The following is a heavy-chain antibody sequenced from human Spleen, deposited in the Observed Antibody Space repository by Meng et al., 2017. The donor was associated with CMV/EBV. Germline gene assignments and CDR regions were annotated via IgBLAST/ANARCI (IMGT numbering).Heavy chain of an antibody. J-gene: IGHJ4*02. D-gene: IGHD1-26*01. CDR3: ARDEGSNWSPTFDH. Sequence: GGSLRLSCAGSGFTVNNKCMTWVRQAPGKGLEWVSVIYSDGRTYYADSVKGRFTISRDNSRNTLYLQMNSLRAGDTAVYYCARDEGSNWSPTFDHWGQGTLVTVSS. V-gene: IGHV3-53*01. CDR2: IYSDGRT. CDR1: GFTVNNKC.